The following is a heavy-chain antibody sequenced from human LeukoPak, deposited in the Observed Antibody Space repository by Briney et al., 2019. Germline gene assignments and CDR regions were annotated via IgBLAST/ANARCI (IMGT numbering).Heavy chain of an antibody. D-gene: IGHD6-6*01. V-gene: IGHV4-34*01. CDR1: GESFSGYY. J-gene: IGHJ4*02. CDR3: ARVGGIAARRAALYFDY. Sequence: SETPSLTCAVYGESFSGYYWSWIRQPPGKGLEWIGEINHGGSTNYNPSLKSRVTISVDTSKNQFSLKLSSVTAADTAVYYCARVGGIAARRAALYFDYWGQGTLVTVSS. CDR2: INHGGST.